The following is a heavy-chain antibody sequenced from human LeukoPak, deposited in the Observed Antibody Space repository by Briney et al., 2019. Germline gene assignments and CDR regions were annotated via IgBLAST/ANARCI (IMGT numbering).Heavy chain of an antibody. CDR1: GFIFSNYA. J-gene: IGHJ4*02. CDR3: AEEVGSTYPTFDY. D-gene: IGHD1-26*01. V-gene: IGHV3-23*01. CDR2: ITGSGGIT. Sequence: SGGSLRLSCAASGFIFSNYAMSWVRQAPGKGLEWVSTITGSGGITYYADSVKGRFTTSRDNSRNTLYLQMNSLRAEDTAVYYCAEEVGSTYPTFDYWGQGTLVTVSS.